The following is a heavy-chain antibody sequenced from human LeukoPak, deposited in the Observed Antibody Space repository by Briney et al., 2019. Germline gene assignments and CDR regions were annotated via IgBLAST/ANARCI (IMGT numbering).Heavy chain of an antibody. J-gene: IGHJ3*02. Sequence: GASVKVSCKASGYTFTSYGISWVRQAPGQGLEWMGWISAYNGNTNYAQKLQGRVTMTTDTSTSTAYMELRSLRSDDTAVYYCARPKSSPYSGYEMAFDIWGQGTMVTVSS. CDR3: ARPKSSPYSGYEMAFDI. CDR2: ISAYNGNT. V-gene: IGHV1-18*01. D-gene: IGHD5-12*01. CDR1: GYTFTSYG.